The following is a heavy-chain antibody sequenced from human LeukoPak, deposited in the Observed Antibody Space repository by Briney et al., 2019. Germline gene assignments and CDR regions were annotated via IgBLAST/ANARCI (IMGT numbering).Heavy chain of an antibody. Sequence: GGSLRLFCAASGFTFSSYAMSWVRQAPGKGLEWVSALSGSGGSTHYADSVKGRFTISRDNSKNTQYLQMNSLRAEDTAVYYCAKDKPHYYDSSGYLGVVYWGQGTLVTVSS. CDR3: AKDKPHYYDSSGYLGVVY. CDR1: GFTFSSYA. D-gene: IGHD3-22*01. J-gene: IGHJ4*02. V-gene: IGHV3-23*01. CDR2: LSGSGGST.